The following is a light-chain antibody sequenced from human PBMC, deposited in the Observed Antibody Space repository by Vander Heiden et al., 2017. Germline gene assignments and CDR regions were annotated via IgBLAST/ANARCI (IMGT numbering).Light chain of an antibody. CDR1: QSVSSN. CDR2: DAS. J-gene: IGKJ4*02. V-gene: IGKV3-15*01. CDR3: QQYNNWPPLT. Sequence: EIVMTQSPATLSVSPGERATLSCRASQSVSSNLAWYQQKPGQAPRLLIYDASTRPTGSPARISGSGSGTEFTLTISSLQAEDFAVDYCQQYNNWPPLTFGGGTKVEIK.